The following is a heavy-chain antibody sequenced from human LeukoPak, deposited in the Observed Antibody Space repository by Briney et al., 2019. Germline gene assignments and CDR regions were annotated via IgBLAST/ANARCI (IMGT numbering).Heavy chain of an antibody. CDR1: GGSFSDYY. Sequence: PSETLSLTCAVYGGSFSDYYWSWIRQPPGKGLEWIGEINHSGSTNYNPSLKSRVTISVDTSKNQFSLKLSSVTAADTAVYYCARVRYSGAGDYYGMDVWGQGTTVTVSS. D-gene: IGHD1-26*01. CDR2: INHSGST. J-gene: IGHJ6*02. V-gene: IGHV4-34*01. CDR3: ARVRYSGAGDYYGMDV.